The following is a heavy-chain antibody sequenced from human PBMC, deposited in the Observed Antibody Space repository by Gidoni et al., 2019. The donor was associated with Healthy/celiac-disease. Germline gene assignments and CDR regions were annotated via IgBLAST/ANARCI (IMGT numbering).Heavy chain of an antibody. CDR3: ARSLKSPFGVAGTYYYYYYMDV. D-gene: IGHD6-19*01. J-gene: IGHJ6*03. Sequence: QVQLVQSGAEVKKPGSSVKVSCKASGGTFSSYAIRWVRQAPGQGLEWMGRIIPILGIANYAQKFQGRVTITADKSTSTAYMKLSSLRSEDTAVYYCARSLKSPFGVAGTYYYYYYMDVWGKGTTVTVSS. CDR1: GGTFSSYA. V-gene: IGHV1-69*04. CDR2: IIPILGIA.